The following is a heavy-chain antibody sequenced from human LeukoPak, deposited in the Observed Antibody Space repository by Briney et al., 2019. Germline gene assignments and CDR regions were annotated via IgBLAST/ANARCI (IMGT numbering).Heavy chain of an antibody. Sequence: GGSLRLSCAASGFTVGSNYMSWVRQAPGKGLEWVANIKQDGSEKYYVDSVKGRFTISRGNAKNSLYLQMNSLRAEDTAVYYCARGWRFDIWGQGTMVTVSS. CDR3: ARGWRFDI. V-gene: IGHV3-7*03. J-gene: IGHJ3*02. CDR2: IKQDGSEK. D-gene: IGHD2-15*01. CDR1: GFTVGSNY.